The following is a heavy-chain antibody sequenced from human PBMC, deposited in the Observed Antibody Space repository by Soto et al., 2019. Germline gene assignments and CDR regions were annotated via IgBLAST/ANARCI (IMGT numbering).Heavy chain of an antibody. CDR2: ISGSGGST. D-gene: IGHD3-3*01. CDR3: AGFWSAYYRPNFDY. J-gene: IGHJ4*02. V-gene: IGHV3-23*01. CDR1: GFTFSSYA. Sequence: GSLRLSCAASGFTFSSYAMSWVRQAPGKGLEWVSAISGSGGSTYYADSVKGRFTISRDNSKNTLYLQMNSLRAEDTAVYYCAGFWSAYYRPNFDYWGQGTLVTVSS.